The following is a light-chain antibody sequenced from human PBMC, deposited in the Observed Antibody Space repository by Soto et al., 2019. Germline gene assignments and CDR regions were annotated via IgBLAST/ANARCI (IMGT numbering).Light chain of an antibody. V-gene: IGKV3-15*01. Sequence: EIVMTQSPATLSVSPGERATLSCRASQSVSSNLAWYQQKPGQAPRLLIYGASTRATGLPARFSGSGSGTECTITISSLQSEDFAVYYCQQYNNWPPWTVGQGTKVEIK. CDR2: GAS. CDR3: QQYNNWPPWT. CDR1: QSVSSN. J-gene: IGKJ1*01.